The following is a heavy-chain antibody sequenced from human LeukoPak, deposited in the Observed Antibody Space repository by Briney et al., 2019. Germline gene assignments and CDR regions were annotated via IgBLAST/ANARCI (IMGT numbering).Heavy chain of an antibody. CDR1: GGSISSDNYY. V-gene: IGHV4-39*07. Sequence: SETLSLTCTVSGGSISSDNYYWGWIRQPPGKGLEFIGSIYYSGSTYYNPSLKSRVTISVDTSKNQFSLKLSSVTAADTAVYYCARGQVTLAGLVVAAHARTDPGLKLFDYWGQGTLVTVSS. CDR2: IYYSGST. D-gene: IGHD2-15*01. CDR3: ARGQVTLAGLVVAAHARTDPGLKLFDY. J-gene: IGHJ4*02.